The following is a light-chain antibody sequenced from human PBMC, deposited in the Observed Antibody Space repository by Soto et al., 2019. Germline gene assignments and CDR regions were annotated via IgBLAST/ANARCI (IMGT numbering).Light chain of an antibody. V-gene: IGKV3-15*01. CDR3: QQYNSCLQIT. CDR2: GAS. J-gene: IGKJ5*01. CDR1: QSISSK. Sequence: EIVMTQSPATLSVSPGERATLSCRASQSISSKVGWYQQRPGQAPRLLMYGASTRATGIPARFSGSGSGTEFTLTISSLESEDSAVYYCQQYNSCLQITFGQGTRLEIK.